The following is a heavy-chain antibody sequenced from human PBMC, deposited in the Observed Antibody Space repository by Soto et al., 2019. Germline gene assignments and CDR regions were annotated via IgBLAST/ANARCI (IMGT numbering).Heavy chain of an antibody. CDR2: IRGRAYGGTT. CDR3: TRGGYSYETMPYYFDY. Sequence: GGSLRLSCTSSGFTFGGYAMSWFRHTPGKGLEYLGFIRGRAYGGTTEYAASVEGRFTISRDDSKSIAYLQMNSLQTEDTAVYYCTRGGYSYETMPYYFDYWGQGTPVTVS. CDR1: GFTFGGYA. D-gene: IGHD1-26*01. J-gene: IGHJ4*02. V-gene: IGHV3-49*03.